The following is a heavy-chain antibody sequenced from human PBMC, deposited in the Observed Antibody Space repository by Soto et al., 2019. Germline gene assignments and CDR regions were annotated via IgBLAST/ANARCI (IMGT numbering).Heavy chain of an antibody. CDR3: ARGPSYTSITIFGVVIRHFDY. J-gene: IGHJ4*02. CDR2: INHSGST. CDR1: GGSFSGYY. Sequence: SETLSLTCAVYGGSFSGYYWSWIRQPPGKGLEWIGEINHSGSTNYNPSLKSRVTISVDTSKNQFSLKLSSVTAADTAVYYCARGPSYTSITIFGVVIRHFDYWGQGTLVTVS. V-gene: IGHV4-34*01. D-gene: IGHD3-3*01.